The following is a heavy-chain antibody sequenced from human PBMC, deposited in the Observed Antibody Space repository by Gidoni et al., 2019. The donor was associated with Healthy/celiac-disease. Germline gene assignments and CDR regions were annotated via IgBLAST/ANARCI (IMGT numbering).Heavy chain of an antibody. CDR1: GFSLSNSRMG. Sequence: QVTLKESGPVLVIPTETLTLTCTVSGFSLSNSRMGVSWIRQPPGKALEWLAHIFSNDEKSYSTSLKSRLTISKDTSKSQVVLTMTNMDPVDTATYYCARISYCTGGVCPLYYYGMDVWGQGTTVTVSS. J-gene: IGHJ6*02. V-gene: IGHV2-26*01. CDR2: IFSNDEK. CDR3: ARISYCTGGVCPLYYYGMDV. D-gene: IGHD2-8*02.